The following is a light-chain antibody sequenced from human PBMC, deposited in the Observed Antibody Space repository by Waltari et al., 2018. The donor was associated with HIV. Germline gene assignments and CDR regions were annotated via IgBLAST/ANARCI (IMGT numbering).Light chain of an antibody. CDR2: VNSDGSQ. Sequence: QLVLTQSPSASASPRASVKLTCTLSSGHTTYAIAWHQQQPEKGPRCLMKVNSDGSQTRGDGIPDRYSGSSSGAERYLTSASRQAADEADYYCQTWGTGIVVFGGGTRLTVL. V-gene: IGLV4-69*01. J-gene: IGLJ2*01. CDR3: QTWGTGIVV. CDR1: SGHTTYA.